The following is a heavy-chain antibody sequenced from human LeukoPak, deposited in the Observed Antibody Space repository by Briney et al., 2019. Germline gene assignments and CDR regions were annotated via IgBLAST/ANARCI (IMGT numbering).Heavy chain of an antibody. V-gene: IGHV1-3*01. CDR3: ARGGIGSWPFDS. CDR2: INAGNGNT. J-gene: IGHJ4*02. Sequence: ASVKVSCKASGYTFSSYAMHWVRQAPGQRLERMGWINAGNGNTKYSQKFQGRVTFTRDTSASTSYMELSSLTSEDTAVYYCARGGIGSWPFDSWGQGTLVTVSS. D-gene: IGHD6-13*01. CDR1: GYTFSSYA.